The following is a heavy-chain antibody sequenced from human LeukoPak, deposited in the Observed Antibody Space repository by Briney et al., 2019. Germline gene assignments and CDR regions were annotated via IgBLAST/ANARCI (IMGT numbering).Heavy chain of an antibody. Sequence: ASVKVSCKASGYTFTSYGISWVRQAPGQGLEWMGWISAYNGNTNYAQKLQGRVTMTTDTSTSTAYMELRSLRSDDTAVYHCARIALHPAAAENDYWGQGTLSPSPQ. J-gene: IGHJ4*02. CDR3: ARIALHPAAAENDY. V-gene: IGHV1-18*01. CDR2: ISAYNGNT. CDR1: GYTFTSYG. D-gene: IGHD6-13*01.